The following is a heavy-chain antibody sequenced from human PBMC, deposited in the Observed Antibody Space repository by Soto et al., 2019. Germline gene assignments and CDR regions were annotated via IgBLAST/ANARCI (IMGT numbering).Heavy chain of an antibody. CDR1: GGSISSGGYY. Sequence: PSETLSLTCTVSGGSISSGGYYWSWIRQHPGKGLEWIGYIYYSGSTYYNPSLKSRVTISVDTSKNQFSLKLSSVTAADTAVYYCARDGKGYYLDYWGQGTLVTVSS. V-gene: IGHV4-31*03. CDR3: ARDGKGYYLDY. J-gene: IGHJ4*02. CDR2: IYYSGST. D-gene: IGHD3-22*01.